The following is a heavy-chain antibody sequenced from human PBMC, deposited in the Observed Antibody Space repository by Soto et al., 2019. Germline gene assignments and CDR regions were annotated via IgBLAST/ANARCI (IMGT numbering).Heavy chain of an antibody. CDR1: GFTFSSYS. D-gene: IGHD3-22*01. J-gene: IGHJ6*02. CDR3: ARIVVMPDYYYYGMDV. Sequence: PGGSLRLSCAASGFTFSSYSMNWVRQAPGKGLEWVSYISSSSSTIYYADSVKGRFTISRDNAKNPLYLQMNSLRDEDTAVYYCARIVVMPDYYYYGMDVWGQGTTVTVSS. V-gene: IGHV3-48*02. CDR2: ISSSSSTI.